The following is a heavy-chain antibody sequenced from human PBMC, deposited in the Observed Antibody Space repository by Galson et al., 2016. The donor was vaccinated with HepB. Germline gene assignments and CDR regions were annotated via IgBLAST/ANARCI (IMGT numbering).Heavy chain of an antibody. J-gene: IGHJ4*02. Sequence: SLRLSCAASGFTLRSHSITWVRQAPGKGLEWVSSISSSGISTFYADSVKGRFTISRDNAENSLYLQMDGLRAEDTAVYYCARFGGATDAAGFDYWGQGTLVTVSP. CDR1: GFTLRSHS. D-gene: IGHD3-16*01. CDR2: ISSSGIST. CDR3: ARFGGATDAAGFDY. V-gene: IGHV3-21*01.